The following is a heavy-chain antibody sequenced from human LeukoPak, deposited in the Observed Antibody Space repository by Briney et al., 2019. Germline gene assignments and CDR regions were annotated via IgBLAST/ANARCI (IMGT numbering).Heavy chain of an antibody. CDR1: GFTFSDSA. CDR2: ISNTGGRT. CDR3: AKGGRDFDFWRFDL. Sequence: GGSLRLSCAASGFTFSDSAVSWVRHSPGEGLKWVSSISNTGGRTYYADSVKGRFTITRDNSRNTVDLQMNSLRAGDTAKYYCAKGGRDFDFWRFDLWGQGILVIVSS. D-gene: IGHD3-3*01. V-gene: IGHV3-23*01. J-gene: IGHJ5*02.